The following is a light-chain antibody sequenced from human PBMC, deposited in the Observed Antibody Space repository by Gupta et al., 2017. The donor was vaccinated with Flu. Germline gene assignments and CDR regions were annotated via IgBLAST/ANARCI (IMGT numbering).Light chain of an antibody. CDR1: DSNIRNNY. V-gene: IGLV1-47*01. J-gene: IGLJ3*02. CDR2: RNN. CDR3: AAWDDSLNGVM. Sequence: QTVMSQPPSASESPGQRITISCTGDDSNIRNNYVHWYQQVPGTAPRLVVYRNNKRPLGVPDRFSGSKSGTSASLAISGLRPEDEGIYYCAAWDDSLNGVMFGGGTKLTVL.